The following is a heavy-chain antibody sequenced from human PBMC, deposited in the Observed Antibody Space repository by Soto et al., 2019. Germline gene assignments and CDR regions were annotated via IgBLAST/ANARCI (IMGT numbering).Heavy chain of an antibody. CDR3: ARSTPGNPFDI. CDR1: GFTFTTYT. D-gene: IGHD3-10*01. J-gene: IGHJ3*02. Sequence: GGPLRHSCAASGFTFTTYTMNWVRQAPGKGLEWVSSISAGGRSIYYTDSLKGRSTVSRDNSKNSLYLQMNSLRADDTAVYYCARSTPGNPFDIWGQGTMVT. CDR2: ISAGGRSI. V-gene: IGHV3-21*01.